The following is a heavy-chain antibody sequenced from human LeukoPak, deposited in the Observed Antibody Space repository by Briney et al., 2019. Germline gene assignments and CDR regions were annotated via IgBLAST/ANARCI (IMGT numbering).Heavy chain of an antibody. Sequence: GGSLRLSCSASGFTFTTYVMHWVRQAPGKGLEHVSTINTNGGSTYYADSVKGRFTISRDNSKDTHYLQMSSLRVEDTAVYYCVKGRYSHDSWGQGTLVIVSS. J-gene: IGHJ4*02. V-gene: IGHV3-64D*06. CDR3: VKGRYSHDS. CDR1: GFTFTTYV. CDR2: INTNGGST. D-gene: IGHD5-18*01.